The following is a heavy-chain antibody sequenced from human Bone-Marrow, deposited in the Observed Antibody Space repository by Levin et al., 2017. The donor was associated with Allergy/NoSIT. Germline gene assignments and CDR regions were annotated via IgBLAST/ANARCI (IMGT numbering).Heavy chain of an antibody. J-gene: IGHJ4*02. D-gene: IGHD3-16*01. CDR1: GFTVGNNY. Sequence: LSLTCAASGFTVGNNYMSWVRQAPGKGLEWVSLIYSVGTTSYANSVKGRFTISRDNSKNTLYLQMDSLRFEDTAVYYCAGGPSRGYWGQGTLVTVSS. CDR3: AGGPSRGY. V-gene: IGHV3-53*01. CDR2: IYSVGTT.